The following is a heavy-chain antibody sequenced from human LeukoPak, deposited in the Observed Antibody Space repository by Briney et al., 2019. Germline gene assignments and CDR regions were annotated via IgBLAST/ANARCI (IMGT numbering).Heavy chain of an antibody. CDR1: GGSFSGYY. CDR3: ARGLPPEDIVVVVAASEPTPQRTFDY. Sequence: PSETLSLTCAVYGGSFSGYYWSWIRQPPGKGLEWIGEINHSGSTNYNPSLKSRVTISVDTSKNQFSLKLSSVTAADTAVYYCARGLPPEDIVVVVAASEPTPQRTFDYWGQGTLVTVSS. V-gene: IGHV4-34*01. CDR2: INHSGST. D-gene: IGHD2-15*01. J-gene: IGHJ4*02.